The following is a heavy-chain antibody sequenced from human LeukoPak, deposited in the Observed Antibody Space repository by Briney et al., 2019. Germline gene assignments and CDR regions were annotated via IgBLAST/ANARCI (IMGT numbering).Heavy chain of an antibody. CDR1: GFIFSSYW. V-gene: IGHV3-7*01. Sequence: GGSLRLSCVASGFIFSSYWMSWVRQAPGKGLEWVANIKQGGSEKYYVDSVKGRFTISRDNAKNSLYLQMNSLRAEDTAVYYCARVVGSGDYYYMDVWGKGTTVTVSS. D-gene: IGHD6-19*01. J-gene: IGHJ6*03. CDR3: ARVVGSGDYYYMDV. CDR2: IKQGGSEK.